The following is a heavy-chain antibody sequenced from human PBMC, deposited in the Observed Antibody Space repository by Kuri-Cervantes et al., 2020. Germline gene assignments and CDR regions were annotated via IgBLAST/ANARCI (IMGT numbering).Heavy chain of an antibody. CDR2: LYQIGRT. Sequence: SETLSLTCTVSGYSISNDYHWGWIRQPPGKGLEWIGSLYQIGRTYYNPSFKSRVVISLDTSKNQFSLKLNSVTAADTAMYYCARQSSGYLRDYWGQGTLVTVSS. J-gene: IGHJ4*02. D-gene: IGHD3-22*01. CDR1: GYSISNDYH. CDR3: ARQSSGYLRDY. V-gene: IGHV4-38-2*02.